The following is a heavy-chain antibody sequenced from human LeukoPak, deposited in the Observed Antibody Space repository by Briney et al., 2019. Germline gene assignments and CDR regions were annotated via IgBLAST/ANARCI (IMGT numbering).Heavy chain of an antibody. CDR1: GYSISSGYY. CDR2: IYYSGST. D-gene: IGHD6-13*01. J-gene: IGHJ6*03. CDR3: ARTVYSSSWYGYYYYYMDV. Sequence: SETLSLTCTVSGYSISSGYYWGWIRQPPGKGLEWIGSIYYSGSTYYNPSLKSRVTISVDTSKNQFSLKLSSVTAADTAVYYCARTVYSSSWYGYYYYYMDVWGKGTTVTISS. V-gene: IGHV4-38-2*02.